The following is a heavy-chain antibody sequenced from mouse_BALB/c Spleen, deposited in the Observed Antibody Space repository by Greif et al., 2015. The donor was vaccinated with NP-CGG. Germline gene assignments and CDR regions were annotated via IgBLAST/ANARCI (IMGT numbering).Heavy chain of an antibody. V-gene: IGHV5-4*02. Sequence: EVKLEESGGGLVKPGGSLKLSCAASGFTFSDYYMYWVRQTPEKRLEWVATISDGGSYTYYPDSVKGRFTISRDNAKNNLYLQMSSLKSEDTAMYYCAREGFITTAYYYAMDYWGQGTSVTVSS. CDR3: AREGFITTAYYYAMDY. CDR2: ISDGGSYT. D-gene: IGHD1-1*01. J-gene: IGHJ4*01. CDR1: GFTFSDYY.